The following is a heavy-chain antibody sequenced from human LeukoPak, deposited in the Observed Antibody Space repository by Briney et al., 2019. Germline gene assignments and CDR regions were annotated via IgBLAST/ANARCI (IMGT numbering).Heavy chain of an antibody. D-gene: IGHD4-17*01. V-gene: IGHV3-21*01. CDR3: ARDPGAVTTPSNLFDP. Sequence: GGSLRLSCAASGFTFTSYSMNWVRQAPGRGPEWVSSISSSSTYIYYADSVKGRFTISRDNAKNSLYLQMNSLRAEDTAVYYCARDPGAVTTPSNLFDPWGQGTLVTVSS. J-gene: IGHJ5*02. CDR2: ISSSSTYI. CDR1: GFTFTSYS.